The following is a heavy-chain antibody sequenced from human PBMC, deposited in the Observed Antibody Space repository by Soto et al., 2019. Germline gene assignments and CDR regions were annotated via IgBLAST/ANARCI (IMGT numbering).Heavy chain of an antibody. J-gene: IGHJ6*02. CDR1: GYTFTGYY. Sequence: ASVKVSCKASGYTFTGYYMHWVRQAPGQGLEWMGWINPNSGGTNYAQKFQGWVTMTRDTSISTAYMELSRLRSDDTAVYYCARDAISGYGDYSYNYYGMDVWGQGTMVTVSS. CDR2: INPNSGGT. V-gene: IGHV1-2*04. CDR3: ARDAISGYGDYSYNYYGMDV. D-gene: IGHD4-17*01.